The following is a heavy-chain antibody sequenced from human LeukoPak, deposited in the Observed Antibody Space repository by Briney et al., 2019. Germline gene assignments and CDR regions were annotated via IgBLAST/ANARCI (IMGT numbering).Heavy chain of an antibody. CDR2: ISYDGSNK. J-gene: IGHJ4*02. CDR3: ARDGGYYDSSGYYYGHYFDY. V-gene: IGHV3-30*03. D-gene: IGHD3-22*01. CDR1: GFTFSSYS. Sequence: PGGSLRLSCAASGFTFSSYSMNWVRQAPGKGLEWVAVISYDGSNKYYADSVKGRFTISRGNSKNTLYLQMNSLRAEDTAVYYCARDGGYYDSSGYYYGHYFDYWGQGTLVTVSS.